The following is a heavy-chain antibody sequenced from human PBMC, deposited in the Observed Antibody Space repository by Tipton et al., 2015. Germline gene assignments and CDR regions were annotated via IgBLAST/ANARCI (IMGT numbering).Heavy chain of an antibody. CDR3: ARLKMYRSTWYNDDFDV. J-gene: IGHJ3*01. CDR2: IYHGGST. V-gene: IGHV4-39*01. D-gene: IGHD6-13*01. Sequence: TLSLTCSVSGGSISTSSYYWGWIRQPPGKGLEWIGSIYHGGSTYYNPSLKSRVTISGDTSKNQFSLRVSSMTAADTAVYYCARLKMYRSTWYNDDFDVWGQGTMVTVSS. CDR1: GGSISTSSYY.